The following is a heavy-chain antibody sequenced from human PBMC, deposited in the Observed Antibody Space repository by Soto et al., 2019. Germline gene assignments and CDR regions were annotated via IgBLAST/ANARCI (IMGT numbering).Heavy chain of an antibody. CDR2: IYYSGST. V-gene: IGHV4-59*01. J-gene: IGHJ4*02. D-gene: IGHD1-26*01. CDR1: GGSISSYY. Sequence: SETLSLTCTVSGGSISSYYWSWIRQPPGKGLEWIGYIYYSGSTNYNPSLKSRVTISVDTSKNQFSLKLSSVTAADTAVYYCARAPRSGSYYFPFDYWGQGTLVTVSS. CDR3: ARAPRSGSYYFPFDY.